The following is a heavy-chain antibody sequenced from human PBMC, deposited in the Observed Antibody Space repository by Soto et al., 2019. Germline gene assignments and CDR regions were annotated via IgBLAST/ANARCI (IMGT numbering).Heavy chain of an antibody. CDR2: ISWDSGTI. J-gene: IGHJ6*03. CDR1: GFIFDDYA. D-gene: IGHD2-2*01. Sequence: ELQLVESGGDLVQPGRSLRLSCAASGFIFDDYAMHWVRQAPGKGLEWVSSISWDSGTIDYADSVKGQFTISRDNAKNSLYLQTNSLRAEDTALYYCAKDVVERGYCITPGCMGYYYYFMDVWGNGTTVTVSS. CDR3: AKDVVERGYCITPGCMGYYYYFMDV. V-gene: IGHV3-9*01.